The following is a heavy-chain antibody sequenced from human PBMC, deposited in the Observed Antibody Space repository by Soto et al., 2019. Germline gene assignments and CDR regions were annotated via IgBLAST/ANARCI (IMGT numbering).Heavy chain of an antibody. CDR1: DDSITGGGYF. CDR3: ARGGSGTYHV. Sequence: QVQLQESGPGLVKPSQTLTLTCTVSDDSITGGGYFWTWISQLPGKGLEWLGSTYYRGNTFYNQSLTSRGTISLGPSQRRVYLRVTPVTAADTAIYFCARGGSGTYHVWGQGTLVIVSS. CDR2: TYYRGNT. D-gene: IGHD3-10*01. V-gene: IGHV4-31*02. J-gene: IGHJ4*02.